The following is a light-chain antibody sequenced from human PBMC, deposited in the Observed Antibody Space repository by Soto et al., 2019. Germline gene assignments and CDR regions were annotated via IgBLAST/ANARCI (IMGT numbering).Light chain of an antibody. CDR2: AAS. CDR3: QQSYSTPS. J-gene: IGKJ2*03. Sequence: DIQMPQSPSSLSASVGDRVTITCRASQSISSYLNWYQQKPGKAPKLLIYAASSLQSGVPSRFSGSGSGTEFTRTISSLQPEDFSTYYCQQSYSTPSVGQGTKLEIK. V-gene: IGKV1-39*01. CDR1: QSISSY.